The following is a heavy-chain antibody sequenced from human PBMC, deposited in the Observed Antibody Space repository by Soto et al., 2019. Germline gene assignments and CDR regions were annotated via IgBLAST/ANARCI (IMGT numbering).Heavy chain of an antibody. CDR1: GGTFSSYA. V-gene: IGHV1-69*13. CDR2: IIPIFGTA. Sequence: SVKVSCKASGGTFSSYAISWVRQAPGQGLEWMGGIIPIFGTANYAQKFQGRVTITADESTSTAYMELSSLRSEDTAVYYCARGGSYLLQGISYYFDYWGQGTLVTVSS. CDR3: ARGGSYLLQGISYYFDY. D-gene: IGHD2-15*01. J-gene: IGHJ4*02.